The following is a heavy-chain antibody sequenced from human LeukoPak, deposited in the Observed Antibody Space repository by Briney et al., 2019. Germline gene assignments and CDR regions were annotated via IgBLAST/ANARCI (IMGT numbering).Heavy chain of an antibody. CDR2: ISGSGGST. Sequence: GGSLRLSCAASGFTFSGYAMSWVRQAPGKGLEWVSAISGSGGSTYYADSVKGRFTISRDNSKNTLYLQMNSLRAEDTAVYYCASQWELHKFDYWGQGTLVTVSS. D-gene: IGHD1-26*01. J-gene: IGHJ4*02. CDR3: ASQWELHKFDY. V-gene: IGHV3-23*01. CDR1: GFTFSGYA.